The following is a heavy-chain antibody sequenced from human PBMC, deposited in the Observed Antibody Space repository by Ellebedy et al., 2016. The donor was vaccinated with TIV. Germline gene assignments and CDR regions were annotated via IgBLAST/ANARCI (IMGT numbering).Heavy chain of an antibody. V-gene: IGHV3-30*03. CDR2: ISYDGSKK. Sequence: GESLKISCAGSGFTFPNAWMSWARQAPGKGLEWVAVISYDGSKKYYADSVKGRFTISRDNSKSTLYVQMNSLRAEDTAVYYCARVPNVRYFDWLFLQFDYWGQGTLVTVSS. D-gene: IGHD3-9*01. CDR3: ARVPNVRYFDWLFLQFDY. J-gene: IGHJ4*02. CDR1: GFTFPNAW.